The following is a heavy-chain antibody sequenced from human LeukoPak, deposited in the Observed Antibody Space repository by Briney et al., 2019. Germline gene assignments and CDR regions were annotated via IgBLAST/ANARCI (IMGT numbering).Heavy chain of an antibody. CDR3: ARGDYYGDY. V-gene: IGHV3-74*01. D-gene: IGHD3-10*01. CDR1: GFTFSNYW. J-gene: IGHJ4*02. CDR2: INSDGSTT. Sequence: PGGSLRLSCAASGFTFSNYWMHWVRQAPGKGLVWVSRINSDGSTTDYADSVKGRFTISRDNAKNTLYLQMNSPRAEDTAVYYCARGDYYGDYWGQGTLVTVSS.